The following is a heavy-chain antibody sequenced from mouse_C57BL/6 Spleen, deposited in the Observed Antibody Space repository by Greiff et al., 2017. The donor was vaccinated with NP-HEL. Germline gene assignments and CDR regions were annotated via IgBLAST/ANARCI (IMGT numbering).Heavy chain of an antibody. J-gene: IGHJ2*01. D-gene: IGHD1-1*01. CDR2: IDPSDGYT. CDR3: ARGVTTVVGAGFDY. Sequence: QVQLQQPGAELVKPGASVKLSCKASGYTFASYWMQWVKQRPGQGLEWIGEIDPSDGYTNYNQKFKGKATLTVDTSSSTAYMQLSSLTSEDSAVYYCARGVTTVVGAGFDYWGQRTTLTVSS. CDR1: GYTFASYW. V-gene: IGHV1-50*01.